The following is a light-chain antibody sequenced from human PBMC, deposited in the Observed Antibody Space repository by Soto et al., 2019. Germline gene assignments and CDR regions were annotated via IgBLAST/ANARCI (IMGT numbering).Light chain of an antibody. CDR3: QQRYSTTVT. CDR2: AAS. CDR1: QSISSY. V-gene: IGKV1-39*01. J-gene: IGKJ5*01. Sequence: DIQMTQSPSSLSAAVGARVTITCRASQSISSYLNWYQQKPGKAPKLLIYAASSLQSGVPSRCSGSGSGTDFTLTISSLQPEDFATYYCQQRYSTTVTFGQGTRLDIK.